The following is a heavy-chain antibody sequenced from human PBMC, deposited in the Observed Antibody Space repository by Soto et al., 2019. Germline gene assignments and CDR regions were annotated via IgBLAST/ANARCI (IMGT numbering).Heavy chain of an antibody. CDR3: ARAQDGSGSYYLKYYYYGMDV. CDR2: IYSGGST. J-gene: IGHJ6*02. CDR1: GFTVSSNY. V-gene: IGHV3-66*01. D-gene: IGHD3-10*01. Sequence: GGSLRLSCAASGFTVSSNYMSWVRQAPGKGLEWVSVIYSGGSTYYADSVKGRFTISRDNSKNTLYLQMNSLRAEDTAVYYCARAQDGSGSYYLKYYYYGMDVWGQGTTVTVSS.